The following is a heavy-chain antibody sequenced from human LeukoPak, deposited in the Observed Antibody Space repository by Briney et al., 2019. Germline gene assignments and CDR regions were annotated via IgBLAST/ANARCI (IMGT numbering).Heavy chain of an antibody. Sequence: ASVKVSCKASGYTFTSYDINWVRQATGQGGEWRGWMNPNSGNTAYAQKFQGRVTMNRNTSIRTDYMELSSLRYEDTAVYYCARFVGQLALYYYYYMDVWGKGTTVTVSS. D-gene: IGHD6-6*01. CDR1: GYTFTSYD. J-gene: IGHJ6*03. V-gene: IGHV1-8*01. CDR3: ARFVGQLALYYYYYMDV. CDR2: MNPNSGNT.